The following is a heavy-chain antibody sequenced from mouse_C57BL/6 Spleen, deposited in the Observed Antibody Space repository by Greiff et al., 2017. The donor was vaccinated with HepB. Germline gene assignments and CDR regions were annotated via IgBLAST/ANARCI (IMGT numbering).Heavy chain of an antibody. CDR1: GYTFTSYW. D-gene: IGHD1-1*01. CDR3: ARKRYGSSSYYAMDY. J-gene: IGHJ4*01. V-gene: IGHV1-52*01. CDR2: IDPSDSET. Sequence: QVQLKQPGAELVRPGSSVKLSCKASGYTFTSYWMHWVKQRPIQGLEWIGNIDPSDSETHYNQKFKDKATLTVDKSSSTAYMQLSSLTSEDSAVYYCARKRYGSSSYYAMDYWGQGTSVTVSS.